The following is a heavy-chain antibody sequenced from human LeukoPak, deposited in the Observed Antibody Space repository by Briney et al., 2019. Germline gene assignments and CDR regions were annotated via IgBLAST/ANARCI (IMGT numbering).Heavy chain of an antibody. Sequence: PGGSLRLSCAASGFTVSSNYMSWVRQAPGKGLEWVSVIYSGGSTYYADSVKGRFTISRDNSKNTLYLQMNSLRAEDTAVYYCARDLWDSSGYYPDYWGQGTLVTVSS. CDR2: IYSGGST. CDR1: GFTVSSNY. CDR3: ARDLWDSSGYYPDY. J-gene: IGHJ4*02. V-gene: IGHV3-66*01. D-gene: IGHD3-22*01.